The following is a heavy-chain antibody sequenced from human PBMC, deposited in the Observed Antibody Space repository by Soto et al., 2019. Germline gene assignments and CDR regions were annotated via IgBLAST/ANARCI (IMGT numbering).Heavy chain of an antibody. D-gene: IGHD2-15*01. CDR1: GGSISSGGYY. V-gene: IGHV4-31*03. CDR2: IYYSGST. J-gene: IGHJ3*02. CDR3: ARDRGCSGGSCYLDAFDI. Sequence: TSETLSLTCTVSGGSISSGGYYWSWIRQHPGKGLEWIGYIYYSGSTYYNPSLKSRVTISVDTSKNQFSLKLSSVTAADTAVYYCARDRGCSGGSCYLDAFDIWGQGTMVTVSS.